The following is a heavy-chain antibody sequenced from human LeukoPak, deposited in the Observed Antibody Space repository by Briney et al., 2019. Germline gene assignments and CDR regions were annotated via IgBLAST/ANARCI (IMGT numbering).Heavy chain of an antibody. D-gene: IGHD5-24*01. Sequence: PSETLSLTCAVYGGSFSGYYWSWIRQPPGKGLEWIGEINHSGSTNYNPSLKSRVTISVDTSKNQFSLKLSSVTAADTAVYYCARGPLRWLQPSPFDYWGQGTLVTVSS. J-gene: IGHJ4*02. V-gene: IGHV4-34*01. CDR3: ARGPLRWLQPSPFDY. CDR1: GGSFSGYY. CDR2: INHSGST.